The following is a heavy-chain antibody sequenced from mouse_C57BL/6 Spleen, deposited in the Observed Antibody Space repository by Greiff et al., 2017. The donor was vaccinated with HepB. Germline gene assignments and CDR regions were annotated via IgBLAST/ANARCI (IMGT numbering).Heavy chain of an antibody. D-gene: IGHD1-1*01. Sequence: EVMLVESEGGLVQPGSSMKLSCTASGFTFSDYYMAWVRQVPEKGLEWVANINYDGSSTYYLDSLKSRFIISRDNAKNILYLQMSSLKSEDTATYYCARGGITTVVATDYWGQGTTLTVSS. V-gene: IGHV5-16*01. CDR3: ARGGITTVVATDY. CDR2: INYDGSST. CDR1: GFTFSDYY. J-gene: IGHJ2*01.